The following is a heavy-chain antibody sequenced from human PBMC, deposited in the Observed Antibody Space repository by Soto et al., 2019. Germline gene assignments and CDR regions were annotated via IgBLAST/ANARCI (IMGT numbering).Heavy chain of an antibody. CDR3: TADPHYYTGGVAY. D-gene: IGHD2-8*02. CDR1: GFTFSSAW. Sequence: EVQLVESGGGLVKPGGSLRLSCAASGFTFSSAWLNWVRQAPGKGLEWVGRIKGKVHGETTDYVAPVKGRFSISRDDSSNTLHLQMNSLESEDTAVYYCTADPHYYTGGVAYWGQGALVTVSS. CDR2: IKGKVHGETT. V-gene: IGHV3-15*07. J-gene: IGHJ4*02.